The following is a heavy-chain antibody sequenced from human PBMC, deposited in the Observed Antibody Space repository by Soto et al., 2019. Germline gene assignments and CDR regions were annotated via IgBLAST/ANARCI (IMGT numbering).Heavy chain of an antibody. D-gene: IGHD6-13*01. J-gene: IGHJ5*02. CDR3: ATTDSIAAALRWFDP. Sequence: SVKVSCKASGGTFSSYAISWVRQAPGQGLEWMGGIIPIFGTANYAQKFQGRVTITADESTSTAYMELSSLRSEDTAVYYCATTDSIAAALRWFDPWGQGTLVTISS. CDR1: GGTFSSYA. V-gene: IGHV1-69*13. CDR2: IIPIFGTA.